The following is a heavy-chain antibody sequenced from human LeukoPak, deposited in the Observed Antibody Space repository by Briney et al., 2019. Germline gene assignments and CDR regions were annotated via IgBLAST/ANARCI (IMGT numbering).Heavy chain of an antibody. CDR3: TRDRAAGGGSHYFYHGLDV. CDR2: ISGYNGNT. D-gene: IGHD6-13*01. V-gene: IGHV1-18*01. Sequence: ASVKVSCKVSGYMFTSYGISWVRQAPGQGLEWMGWISGYNGNTNYAQKFQDRVTMTTDTSTSTVYMEVKSLRFDDTAVYYCTRDRAAGGGSHYFYHGLDVWGQGTTVTVSS. J-gene: IGHJ6*02. CDR1: GYMFTSYG.